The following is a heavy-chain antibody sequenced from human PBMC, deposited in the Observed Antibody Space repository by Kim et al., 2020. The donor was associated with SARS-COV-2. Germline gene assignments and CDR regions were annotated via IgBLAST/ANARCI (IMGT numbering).Heavy chain of an antibody. V-gene: IGHV3-30*18. CDR3: AKDRTIKLWFKYYYTMDV. D-gene: IGHD3-10*01. CDR1: GFTFSTYG. Sequence: GGSLRLSCSASGFTFSTYGMHWVRQAPGKGLEWVAVISYDGSNKYYADSVKGRFTISRDNSKNTLYLQINSLRDEDTAVYYCAKDRTIKLWFKYYYTMDV. J-gene: IGHJ6*01. CDR2: ISYDGSNK.